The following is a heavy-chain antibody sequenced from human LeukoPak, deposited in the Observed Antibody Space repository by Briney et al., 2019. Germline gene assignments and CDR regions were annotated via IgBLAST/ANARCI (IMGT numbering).Heavy chain of an antibody. D-gene: IGHD3-9*01. Sequence: GESLKISCKGSGYSFTSYWIGWVRQMPGKGLEWMGIIYPGDSDTRYSPSFQGQVTISADKSISTAHLQWSSLKASDTAMYYCARQEDILTGYYVYWGQGTLVTVSP. J-gene: IGHJ4*02. CDR1: GYSFTSYW. CDR3: ARQEDILTGYYVY. V-gene: IGHV5-51*01. CDR2: IYPGDSDT.